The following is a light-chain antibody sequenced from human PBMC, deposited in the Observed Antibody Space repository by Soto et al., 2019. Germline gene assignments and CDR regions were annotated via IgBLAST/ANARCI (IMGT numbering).Light chain of an antibody. Sequence: DIQMTQSPSTLSASVGDIVTITCRASQSISSWLAWYQQKPGKAPKLLIYKASSVESGVPSRFSGSGSGTEFTLTISSLQPDDFATYYCQQYNSYPYTFGQGTKLEIK. J-gene: IGKJ2*01. V-gene: IGKV1-5*03. CDR1: QSISSW. CDR2: KAS. CDR3: QQYNSYPYT.